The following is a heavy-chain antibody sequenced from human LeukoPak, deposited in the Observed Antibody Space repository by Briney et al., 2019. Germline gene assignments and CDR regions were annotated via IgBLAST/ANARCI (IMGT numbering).Heavy chain of an antibody. Sequence: SVKVSCKASGGTFSSYTISWVRQAPGQGLEWMGRIIPILGIANYAQKFQGRVTITADKSTSTAYMELSSLRSEDTAVYYCARAPRYGDAFDIWGQGTMVSVSS. D-gene: IGHD4-17*01. J-gene: IGHJ3*02. CDR3: ARAPRYGDAFDI. V-gene: IGHV1-69*02. CDR1: GGTFSSYT. CDR2: IIPILGIA.